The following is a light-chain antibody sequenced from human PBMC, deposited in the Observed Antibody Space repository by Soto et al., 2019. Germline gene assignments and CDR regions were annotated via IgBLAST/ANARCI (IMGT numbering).Light chain of an antibody. V-gene: IGKV3-20*01. Sequence: EIVLTQSPATLSLSPGERATLSCRASQSFNSYYLAWYRHKPGQPPRLLIYGASSRATGIPDRFSGSGSGTDFTLAISRLEPEDFAVYYCQGYGDSVGFFGGGTKVEIK. CDR2: GAS. J-gene: IGKJ4*01. CDR3: QGYGDSVGF. CDR1: QSFNSYY.